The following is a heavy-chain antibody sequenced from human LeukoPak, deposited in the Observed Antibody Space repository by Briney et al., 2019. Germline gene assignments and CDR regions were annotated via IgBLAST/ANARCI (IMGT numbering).Heavy chain of an antibody. CDR2: IYSGGST. CDR1: GFTVSRNY. Sequence: GGSLRLSCAASGFTVSRNYMSWVRQAPGKGLEWVSVIYSGGSTYYADSVKGRFTISRDNAKNSLYLQMNSLRAEDTAVYYCARGGSRDGYNKGDYWGQGTLVIVSS. D-gene: IGHD5-24*01. J-gene: IGHJ4*02. V-gene: IGHV3-53*01. CDR3: ARGGSRDGYNKGDY.